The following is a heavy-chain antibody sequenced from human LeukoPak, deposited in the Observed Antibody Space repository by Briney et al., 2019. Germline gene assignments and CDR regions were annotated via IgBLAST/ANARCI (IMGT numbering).Heavy chain of an antibody. CDR3: ARVGRNGSGSYTYYYYMDV. J-gene: IGHJ6*03. CDR2: INPNSGGT. CDR1: GYTFTGYY. Sequence: ASVKVSCKTSGYTFTGYYMHWVRQAPGQGLEWMGWINPNSGGTNYAQKLQGRVTMTTDTSTSTAYMELRSLRSDDTAVYYCARVGRNGSGSYTYYYYMDVWGKGTTVTISS. D-gene: IGHD3-10*01. V-gene: IGHV1-2*02.